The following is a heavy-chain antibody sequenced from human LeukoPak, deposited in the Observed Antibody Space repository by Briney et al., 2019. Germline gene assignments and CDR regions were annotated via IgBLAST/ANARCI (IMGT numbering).Heavy chain of an antibody. CDR1: GYTFTSYG. D-gene: IGHD6-13*01. CDR3: AGDTGVSSSWYVRGFDY. J-gene: IGHJ4*02. Sequence: ASVKVSCKASGYTFTSYGISWVRQAPGQGLEWMGWISAYNGNTNYAQKLQGRVTMTTDTSTSTAYMELRSLRSDDTAVYYCAGDTGVSSSWYVRGFDYWGQGTLVTVSS. V-gene: IGHV1-18*04. CDR2: ISAYNGNT.